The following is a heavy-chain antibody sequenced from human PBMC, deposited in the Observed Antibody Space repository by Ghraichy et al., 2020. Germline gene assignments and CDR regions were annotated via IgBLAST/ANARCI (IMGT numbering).Heavy chain of an antibody. Sequence: GGSLRLSCAASGFTFSSYSMNWVRQAPGKGLEWVSSISSSSSYIYYADSVKGRFTISRDNAKNSLYLQMNSLRAEDTAVYYCARVERGVTPTPNVFDYWGQGTLVTVSS. J-gene: IGHJ4*02. D-gene: IGHD4-23*01. CDR1: GFTFSSYS. V-gene: IGHV3-21*01. CDR3: ARVERGVTPTPNVFDY. CDR2: ISSSSSYI.